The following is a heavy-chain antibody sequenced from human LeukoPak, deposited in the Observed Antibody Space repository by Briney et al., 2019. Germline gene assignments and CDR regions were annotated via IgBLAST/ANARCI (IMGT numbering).Heavy chain of an antibody. J-gene: IGHJ6*02. CDR2: INNDGSDT. CDR1: GFTFSSYW. V-gene: IGHV3-74*01. Sequence: GGSLRLSCAASGFTFSSYWMHWVRQAPGKGLVWVSVINNDGSDTNYADSVKGRSTISRDNAKNTLYLQMTSLGAEDTAVYYCVRGGFGHAMDVWGQGTTVTVSS. D-gene: IGHD3-10*01. CDR3: VRGGFGHAMDV.